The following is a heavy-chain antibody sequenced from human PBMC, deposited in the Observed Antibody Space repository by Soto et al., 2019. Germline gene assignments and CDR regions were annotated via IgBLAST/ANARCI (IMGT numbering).Heavy chain of an antibody. CDR1: GFTFSSYA. CDR3: AKAPGRITMFGVVIKSADYYYYGMDV. CDR2: ISGSGGST. V-gene: IGHV3-23*01. D-gene: IGHD3-3*01. Sequence: GGSLRLSCAASGFTFSSYAMSWVRQAPGKGLEWVSAISGSGGSTYYADSVKGRFTISRDNSKNTLYLQMNSLRAEDTAVYYCAKAPGRITMFGVVIKSADYYYYGMDVWGQGTTVTVSS. J-gene: IGHJ6*02.